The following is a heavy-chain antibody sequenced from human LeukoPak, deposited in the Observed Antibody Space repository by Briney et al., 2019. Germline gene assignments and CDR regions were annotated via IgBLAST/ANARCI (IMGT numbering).Heavy chain of an antibody. Sequence: KPSETLSLTCTVSGGSISSYYWSWIRQPPGKGLEWIGYIYCTGSTNYNPSLKSRLTISVDTSKHQFSLKLNSVTAADTAVYYCARHPSYCSGGSCYLRWFDPWGQGTLVTVSS. D-gene: IGHD2-15*01. CDR2: IYCTGST. CDR1: GGSISSYY. CDR3: ARHPSYCSGGSCYLRWFDP. V-gene: IGHV4-59*08. J-gene: IGHJ5*02.